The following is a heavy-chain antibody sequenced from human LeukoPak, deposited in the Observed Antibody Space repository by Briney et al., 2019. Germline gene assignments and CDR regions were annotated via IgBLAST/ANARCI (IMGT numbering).Heavy chain of an antibody. J-gene: IGHJ4*02. Sequence: SETLSLTCTVSGGSISSYYWSWIRQPPGKGLEWIGYIYYSGSTNYNPSLKSRVTISVDTSKNQFSLKLSSVTAADTAVYYCAKPLRGYSYGSDYWGQGTLATVSS. V-gene: IGHV4-59*08. CDR1: GGSISSYY. D-gene: IGHD5-18*01. CDR2: IYYSGST. CDR3: AKPLRGYSYGSDY.